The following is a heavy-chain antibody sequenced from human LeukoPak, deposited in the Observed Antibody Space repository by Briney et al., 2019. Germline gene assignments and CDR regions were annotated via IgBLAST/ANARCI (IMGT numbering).Heavy chain of an antibody. CDR3: ARDVGVVMYDY. J-gene: IGHJ4*02. CDR2: ICGDCGNT. V-gene: IGHV3-23*01. Sequence: PGGSLRLSCAASGFTFDDYAMHWVRQAPGKGLEWVSTICGDCGNTHYADSVKGRFTISRDNSKNTMYLQMNSLRAEDSALYYCARDVGVVMYDYWGQGILVTVSS. CDR1: GFTFDDYA. D-gene: IGHD2-21*01.